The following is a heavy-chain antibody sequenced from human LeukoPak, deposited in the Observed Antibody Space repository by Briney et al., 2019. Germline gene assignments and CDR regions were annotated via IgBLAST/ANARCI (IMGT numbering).Heavy chain of an antibody. CDR2: INHSGST. CDR3: ARERNQYRQWLRGYGMDV. Sequence: MPSETLSLTCAVYGGSFSGYYWSWIRQPPGKGLEWIGEINHSGSTNYNPSLKSRVTISVDTSKNQFSLKLSSVTAADTAVYYCARERNQYRQWLRGYGMDVWGQGTTVTVSS. J-gene: IGHJ6*02. CDR1: GGSFSGYY. D-gene: IGHD6-19*01. V-gene: IGHV4-34*01.